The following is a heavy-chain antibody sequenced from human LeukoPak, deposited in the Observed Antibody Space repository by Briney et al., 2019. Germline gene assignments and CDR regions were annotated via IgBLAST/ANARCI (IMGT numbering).Heavy chain of an antibody. D-gene: IGHD3-10*01. J-gene: IGHJ5*02. V-gene: IGHV3-21*01. CDR2: ISSSSSYI. Sequence: GGSLRLSCAASGFTFSSYSMNWVCQAPGKGLEWVSSISSSSSYIYYADSVKGRFTISRDNAKNSLYLQMNSLRAEDTAVYYCARGGYGSGSYGEFDPGGQGTLVTVSS. CDR3: ARGGYGSGSYGEFDP. CDR1: GFTFSSYS.